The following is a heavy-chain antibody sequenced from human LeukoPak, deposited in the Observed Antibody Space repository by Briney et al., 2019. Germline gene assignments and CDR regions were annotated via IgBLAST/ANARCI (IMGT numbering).Heavy chain of an antibody. CDR1: GFTFSSYA. CDR3: AKDSSSWYFDY. CDR2: ISDSGDST. V-gene: IGHV3-23*01. Sequence: GGSLRLSCAASGFTFSSYAMSWVRQAPGKGLEWVSAISDSGDSTYYADLVKGRFTISRDNSKNSLYLQMNSLRAEDTAVYYCAKDSSSWYFDYWGQGTLVTVSS. J-gene: IGHJ4*02. D-gene: IGHD6-13*01.